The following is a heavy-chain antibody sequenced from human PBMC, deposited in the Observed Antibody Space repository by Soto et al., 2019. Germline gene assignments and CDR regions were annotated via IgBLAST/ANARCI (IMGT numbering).Heavy chain of an antibody. CDR2: INGGNGNT. CDR3: ARDDSGFSGSHYIDYFNY. CDR1: GNTVANYA. D-gene: IGHD1-26*01. J-gene: IGHJ4*02. V-gene: IGHV1-3*01. Sequence: ASVKVSCKASGNTVANYASHWVRQAPGQRHERKGWINGGNGNTYYSENFQGRVTFTRDTSAGTVYMQMSSLTSEDTAVYYFARDDSGFSGSHYIDYFNYWGQGALVTVSS.